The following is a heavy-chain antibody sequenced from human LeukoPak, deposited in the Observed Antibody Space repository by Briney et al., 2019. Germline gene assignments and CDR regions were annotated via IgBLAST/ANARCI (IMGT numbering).Heavy chain of an antibody. V-gene: IGHV1-69*13. CDR1: GGTFSRYA. CDR2: IIPIFGKA. J-gene: IGHJ5*02. CDR3: ARVVTPRYCSTPSCYWKGWFDP. Sequence: ASVKVSCKASGGTFSRYAMSWVRQAPGQGLEWMGGIIPIFGKASFAQKFQGRVTITADESTGTAYMELSSLRSEDTAVYYCARVVTPRYCSTPSCYWKGWFDPWGQGTLVTVSS. D-gene: IGHD2-2*01.